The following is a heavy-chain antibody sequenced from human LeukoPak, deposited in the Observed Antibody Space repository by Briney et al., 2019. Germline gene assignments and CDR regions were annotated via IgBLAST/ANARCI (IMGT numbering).Heavy chain of an antibody. Sequence: PGRSLRLSCAASGFTFSSYGLNWVRQAPGKGLEWVSSISSSSSYIYYADSVKGRFTISRDNAKNSLYLQMNSLRAEDTAVYYCARAENDYGDYYFDYWGQGTLVTVSS. D-gene: IGHD4-17*01. CDR1: GFTFSSYG. V-gene: IGHV3-21*01. J-gene: IGHJ4*02. CDR3: ARAENDYGDYYFDY. CDR2: ISSSSSYI.